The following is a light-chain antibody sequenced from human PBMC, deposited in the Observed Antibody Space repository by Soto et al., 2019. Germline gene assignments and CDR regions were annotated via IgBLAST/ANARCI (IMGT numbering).Light chain of an antibody. J-gene: IGKJ5*01. CDR1: QSVGSS. CDR3: QQYNNWPPIT. Sequence: EIVMTQSPATLSVSPGERATLSCRASQSVGSSLAWYQQKPGQPPRLLIYNAYTRASGIPARFSGSGSGTEFTLTISSLQSEDFAVYYCQQYNNWPPITFDQGTRLEIQ. V-gene: IGKV3-15*01. CDR2: NAY.